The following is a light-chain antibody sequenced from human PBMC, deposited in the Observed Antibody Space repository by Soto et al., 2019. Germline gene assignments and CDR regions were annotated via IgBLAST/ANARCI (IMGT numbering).Light chain of an antibody. CDR2: GTS. CDR3: QQYTNWPLT. Sequence: VLSQSPGRLSLSPGERATLSCRASQSVPSTYFAWYQQKSGQPPRLLISGTSNRATGIPDRFSGSGSGRDFTLTISRLEPEDFAVYYCQQYTNWPLTFGGGTKVDIK. V-gene: IGKV3-20*01. CDR1: QSVPSTY. J-gene: IGKJ4*01.